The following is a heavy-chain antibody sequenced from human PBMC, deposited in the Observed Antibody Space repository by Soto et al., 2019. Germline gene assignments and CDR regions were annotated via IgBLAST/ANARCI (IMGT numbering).Heavy chain of an antibody. J-gene: IGHJ4*02. CDR1: GGSFSGYY. CDR2: INHSGST. Sequence: SETLSLTCAVYGGSFSGYYWSWIRQPPGKGLEWIGEINHSGSTNYNPSLKSRVTISVDTSKNQFSPKLSSVTAADTAVYYCASGSYGDYVDYWGQGTLVTVSS. CDR3: ASGSYGDYVDY. V-gene: IGHV4-34*01. D-gene: IGHD4-17*01.